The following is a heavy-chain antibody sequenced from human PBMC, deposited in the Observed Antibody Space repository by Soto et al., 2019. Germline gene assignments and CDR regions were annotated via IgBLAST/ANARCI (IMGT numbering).Heavy chain of an antibody. CDR2: IKRKTDGGKT. V-gene: IGHV3-15*01. Sequence: GSLRLSCAASGFTFSNAWMNWVRQAPGKGLELVGRIKRKTDGGKTDYPAPGKGSFTYSRDDSKNTLYLQMNSLKTEDTAVYYCTTGANYGDLYYFDYWGQGTLVTVSS. J-gene: IGHJ4*02. CDR1: GFTFSNAW. D-gene: IGHD4-17*01. CDR3: TTGANYGDLYYFDY.